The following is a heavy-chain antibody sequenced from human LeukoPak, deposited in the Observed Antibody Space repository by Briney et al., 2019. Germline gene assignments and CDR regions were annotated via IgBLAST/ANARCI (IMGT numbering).Heavy chain of an antibody. D-gene: IGHD3-22*01. V-gene: IGHV4-34*01. CDR3: ARSSRVHYYDSSGYYPRFDY. CDR1: GGSFSGYY. Sequence: SETLSLTCAVYGGSFSGYYWSWIRQPPGKGLEWIGEINHSGSTNYNPSLKSRVTISVDTSKNQFSLKLSSVTAADTAVYYCARSSRVHYYDSSGYYPRFDYWGQGTLVTVPS. CDR2: INHSGST. J-gene: IGHJ4*02.